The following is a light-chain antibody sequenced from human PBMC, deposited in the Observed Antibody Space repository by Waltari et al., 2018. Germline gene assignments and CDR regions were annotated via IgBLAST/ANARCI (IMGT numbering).Light chain of an antibody. CDR1: QSLVYTDGISY. Sequence: DVGLTQSPLSLPVTLGQPASISCRSSQSLVYTDGISYLNWFHQRPGQAPRRLIYKVSNRDCGGPDRFSGSGSGTDFTLMSSSVEADDVGVYFCMQATHWPVTFGQGTRLEIK. V-gene: IGKV2-30*01. J-gene: IGKJ5*01. CDR2: KVS. CDR3: MQATHWPVT.